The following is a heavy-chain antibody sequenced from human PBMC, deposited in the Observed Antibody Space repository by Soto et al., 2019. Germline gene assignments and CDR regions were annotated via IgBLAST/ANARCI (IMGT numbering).Heavy chain of an antibody. V-gene: IGHV3-64D*06. Sequence: GGSLILSCSTSGFTFSSYAMHWVRQAPGKGLEYVSAISSNGGSTYYADSVKGRFTISRDNSKNTLYLQMSSLRAEDTAVYYCVKDEGYCSSTSCAGVDYWGQGTLVTVSS. D-gene: IGHD2-2*01. CDR1: GFTFSSYA. CDR2: ISSNGGST. CDR3: VKDEGYCSSTSCAGVDY. J-gene: IGHJ4*02.